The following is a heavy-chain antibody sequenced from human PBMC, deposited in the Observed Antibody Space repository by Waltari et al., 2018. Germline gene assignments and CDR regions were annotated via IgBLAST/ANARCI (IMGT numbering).Heavy chain of an antibody. Sequence: QVQLQQWGAGLLKPSETLSLTCAVDGGSFSGYYWSWIRQPPGKGLEWIGEINHSGSTNYNPSLKSRVTISVDTSKNQFSLKLSSVTAADTAVYYCARVPTTVTTTIGSSGGMDVWGQGTTVTVSS. D-gene: IGHD4-17*01. CDR1: GGSFSGYY. CDR2: INHSGST. CDR3: ARVPTTVTTTIGSSGGMDV. V-gene: IGHV4-34*01. J-gene: IGHJ6*02.